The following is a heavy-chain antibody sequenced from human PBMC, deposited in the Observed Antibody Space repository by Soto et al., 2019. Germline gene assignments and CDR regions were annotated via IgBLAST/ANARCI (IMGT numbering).Heavy chain of an antibody. J-gene: IGHJ5*02. CDR2: IYYSGST. CDR1: GGDSSSSSYY. Sequence: ESRTVPGPVSGGDSSSSSYYGGWISQPPGKGLEWIGSIYYSGSTYYNPSLKSRVTISVDTSKNQFSLKLSSVTAADTAVYYCARQRELLDWFDPWGQGTLVTVSS. D-gene: IGHD1-26*01. V-gene: IGHV4-39*01. CDR3: ARQRELLDWFDP.